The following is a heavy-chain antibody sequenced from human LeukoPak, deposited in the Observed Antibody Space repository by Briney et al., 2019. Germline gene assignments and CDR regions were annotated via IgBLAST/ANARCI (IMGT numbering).Heavy chain of an antibody. CDR2: ISSSGSTI. Sequence: GGSLRLSCAASGFTFSSYEMNWVRQAPGKGLEWVSYISSSGSTIYYADSVKGRFTISRDNSKNTLYLQMNSLRAEDTAVYYCAKTPPPYYYGSGPGVYYYYYMDVWGKGTTVTISS. V-gene: IGHV3-48*03. D-gene: IGHD3-10*01. J-gene: IGHJ6*03. CDR3: AKTPPPYYYGSGPGVYYYYYMDV. CDR1: GFTFSSYE.